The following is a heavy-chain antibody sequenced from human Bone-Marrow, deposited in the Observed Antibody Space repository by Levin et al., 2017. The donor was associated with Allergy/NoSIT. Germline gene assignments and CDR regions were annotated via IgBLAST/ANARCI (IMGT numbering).Heavy chain of an antibody. CDR1: GGSISSYY. V-gene: IGHV4-59*01. CDR2: IYYSGST. D-gene: IGHD3-22*01. CDR3: ARGVINYDSSGYYRRAGRYYYGMDV. J-gene: IGHJ6*02. Sequence: SETLSLTCTVSGGSISSYYWSWIRQPPGKGLEWIGYIYYSGSTNYNPSLKSRVTISVDTSKNQFSLKLSSVTAADTAVYYCARGVINYDSSGYYRRAGRYYYGMDVWGQGTTVTVSS.